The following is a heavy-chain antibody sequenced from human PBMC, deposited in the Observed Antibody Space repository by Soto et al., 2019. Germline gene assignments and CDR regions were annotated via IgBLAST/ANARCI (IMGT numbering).Heavy chain of an antibody. V-gene: IGHV4-38-2*01. CDR3: ARIEKEVGAPGVVYYYYGMDV. J-gene: IGHJ6*02. D-gene: IGHD1-26*01. CDR1: GYSISSGYY. Sequence: NPSETLSLTCAVSGYSISSGYYWGWLRQPPGKGLEWLGSIYHSGSTYYNPSLKSRVTISVDTSKNQFSLKLSSVTAADTAVYYCARIEKEVGAPGVVYYYYGMDVWGQGTTVTVSS. CDR2: IYHSGST.